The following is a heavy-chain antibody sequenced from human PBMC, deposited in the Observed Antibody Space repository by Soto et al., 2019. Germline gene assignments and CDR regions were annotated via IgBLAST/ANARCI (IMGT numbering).Heavy chain of an antibody. V-gene: IGHV4-39*01. CDR3: ARLIQEYHYYGMDV. Sequence: PSETLSLTCTVSGGSIVTGSYYWGWIRQPPGKGLEWLGHIYYSGNTYCPPSLKSRVTISVDTSKNQFSLRLSSVTAADTAVYYCARLIQEYHYYGMDVWGQGTTVTVFS. CDR1: GGSIVTGSYY. D-gene: IGHD2-2*01. CDR2: IYYSGNT. J-gene: IGHJ6*02.